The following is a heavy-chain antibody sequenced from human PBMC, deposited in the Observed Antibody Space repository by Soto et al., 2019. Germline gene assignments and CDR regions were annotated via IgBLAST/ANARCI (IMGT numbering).Heavy chain of an antibody. D-gene: IGHD3-10*01. V-gene: IGHV4-59*01. CDR3: ARAFMVRGVMGGDFDY. CDR1: GGSISSYY. Sequence: SETLSLTCTVSGGSISSYYWSWIRQPPGKGLEWIGYIYYSGSTNYNPSLKSRVTISVDTSKNQFSLKLSSVTAADTAVYYCARAFMVRGVMGGDFDYWGQGTLVTVSS. J-gene: IGHJ4*02. CDR2: IYYSGST.